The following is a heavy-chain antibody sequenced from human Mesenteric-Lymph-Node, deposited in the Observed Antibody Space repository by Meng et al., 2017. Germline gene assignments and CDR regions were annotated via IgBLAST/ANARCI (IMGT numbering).Heavy chain of an antibody. J-gene: IGHJ4*02. CDR2: IIPIFGTA. CDR1: GGTFSSYA. D-gene: IGHD3-3*01. CDR3: AKEQRGLQFLEWGFDY. V-gene: IGHV1-69*13. Sequence: SVKVSCKASGGTFSSYAISWVRQAPGQGLEWMGGIIPIFGTANYAQKFQGRVTITADESTSTAYMELSSLRSEDTAVYYCAKEQRGLQFLEWGFDYWGQGTLVTVSS.